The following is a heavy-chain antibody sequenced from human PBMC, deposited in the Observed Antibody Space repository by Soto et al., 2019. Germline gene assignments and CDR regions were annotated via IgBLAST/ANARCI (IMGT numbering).Heavy chain of an antibody. CDR1: GGSISSGDYY. V-gene: IGHV4-30-4*01. Sequence: PSETLSLTCTVSGGSISSGDYYWSWIRQPPGKGLEWIGYIYYSGSTYYNPSLKSRITISVDMSKNQFSLKLSSVTAADTAVYYCVRRYFDWLLPYQYGMDVWGQGTTVTVSS. CDR3: VRRYFDWLLPYQYGMDV. J-gene: IGHJ6*02. D-gene: IGHD3-9*01. CDR2: IYYSGST.